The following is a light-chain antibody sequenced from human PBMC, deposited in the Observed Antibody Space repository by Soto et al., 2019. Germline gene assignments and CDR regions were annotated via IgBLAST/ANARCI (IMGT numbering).Light chain of an antibody. J-gene: IGKJ1*01. CDR3: QQYTDLWT. CDR1: QSISSW. V-gene: IGKV1-5*01. CDR2: DAS. Sequence: IQMSLSPATLSASEGDRVTITCRASQSISSWLAWYQQKPGKAPKLLIYDASSLESGVPSRFSGSGSGTEFTLTISSLQSEDFAIYFCQQYTDLWTFGQGTKVDI.